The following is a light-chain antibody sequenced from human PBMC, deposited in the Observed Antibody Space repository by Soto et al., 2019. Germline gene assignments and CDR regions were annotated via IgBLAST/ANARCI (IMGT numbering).Light chain of an antibody. V-gene: IGLV1-51*01. J-gene: IGLJ2*01. CDR3: ATWDSSLSAGGVV. Sequence: QSVLTQPPSVSAAPGQKVTISCSGSSSNIGDNYVSWYQQLPGTAPKPLIYDNNKRPAGIPDRFSGSKSGTSATLGITGLQTGDEADYYCATWDSSLSAGGVVFGGGTKVTVL. CDR1: SSNIGDNY. CDR2: DNN.